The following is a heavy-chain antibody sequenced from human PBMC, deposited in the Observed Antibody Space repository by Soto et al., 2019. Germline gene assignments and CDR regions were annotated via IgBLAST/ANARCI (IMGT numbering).Heavy chain of an antibody. V-gene: IGHV4-59*08. CDR2: IYYSGST. Sequence: SETLSLTCTVSGGSISSYYWSWIRQPPGKGLEWIGYIYYSGSTNYNPSLKSRVTISVDTSKNQFSLKLSSVTAADAAVYYCARLLNYYDSSGYYYVWYFDYWGQGTLVTVSS. D-gene: IGHD3-22*01. J-gene: IGHJ4*02. CDR1: GGSISSYY. CDR3: ARLLNYYDSSGYYYVWYFDY.